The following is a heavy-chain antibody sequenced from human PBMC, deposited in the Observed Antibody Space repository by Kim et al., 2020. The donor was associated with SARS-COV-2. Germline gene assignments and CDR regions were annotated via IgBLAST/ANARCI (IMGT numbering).Heavy chain of an antibody. D-gene: IGHD3-16*02. J-gene: IGHJ3*02. CDR3: ARGYDYVWGSYRRDAFDI. V-gene: IGHV3-30*01. Sequence: VKGRFTISRDNSKNTLYLQRNSLRAEDTAVYYCARGYDYVWGSYRRDAFDIWGQGTMVTVSS.